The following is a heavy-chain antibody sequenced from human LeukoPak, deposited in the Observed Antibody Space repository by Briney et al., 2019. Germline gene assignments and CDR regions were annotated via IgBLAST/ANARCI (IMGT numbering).Heavy chain of an antibody. D-gene: IGHD6-19*01. CDR3: ARAVGRNWFDP. Sequence: ASVKVSCKASGYTFTTYSMHWVRQAPGQRLEWMGWINAGYGSTKYSQKFQGRITLTRDTSASTVYMELSSLRSEDTAVYYCARAVGRNWFDPWGQGTLVTVSS. J-gene: IGHJ5*02. CDR1: GYTFTTYS. V-gene: IGHV1-3*01. CDR2: INAGYGST.